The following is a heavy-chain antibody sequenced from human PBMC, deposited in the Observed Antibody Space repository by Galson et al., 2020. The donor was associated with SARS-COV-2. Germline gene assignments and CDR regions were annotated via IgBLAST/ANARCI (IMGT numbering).Heavy chain of an antibody. V-gene: IGHV3-30*18. CDR1: GFTFSDYA. Sequence: GESLKISCVASGFTFSDYAMHWVRQAPGKGLEWVALISFDGNNRYADSVKGRFTISRDNSESTLYLQMNSLRPEDTAVYYCAKETADYDSSNFDFWGQGTLVTVSS. J-gene: IGHJ4*02. CDR3: AKETADYDSSNFDF. CDR2: ISFDGNNR. D-gene: IGHD3-22*01.